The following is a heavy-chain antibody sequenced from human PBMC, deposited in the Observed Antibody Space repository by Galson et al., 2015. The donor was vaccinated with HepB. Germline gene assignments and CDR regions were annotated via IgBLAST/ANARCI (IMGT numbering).Heavy chain of an antibody. Sequence: SLRLSCAASGFTVSSNYMSWVRQAPGKGLEWVSVIYSGGSTYYADSVKGRFTISRNNSKNTLYLQMNSLRAEDTAVYYCARSEDRTTVTTPFDYWGQGTLVTVSS. CDR1: GFTVSSNY. CDR2: IYSGGST. D-gene: IGHD4-17*01. CDR3: ARSEDRTTVTTPFDY. J-gene: IGHJ4*02. V-gene: IGHV3-66*01.